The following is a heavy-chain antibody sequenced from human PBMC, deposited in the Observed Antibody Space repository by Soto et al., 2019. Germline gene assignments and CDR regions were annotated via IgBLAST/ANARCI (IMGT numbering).Heavy chain of an antibody. J-gene: IGHJ4*02. CDR2: IASDGSAK. V-gene: IGHV3-30*18. D-gene: IGHD2-2*01. CDR1: GFSFSDYG. CDR3: AKEPVVAAVNFDY. Sequence: QVQLVESGGGVVQPGRSLRLSCAASGFSFSDYGMHWVRQAPGKGLEWVAVIASDGSAKYYADSVNGRFTISRDNSKNPLFLRMNSLRVEDTGVYYCAKEPVVAAVNFDYWGQGTLVTVSS.